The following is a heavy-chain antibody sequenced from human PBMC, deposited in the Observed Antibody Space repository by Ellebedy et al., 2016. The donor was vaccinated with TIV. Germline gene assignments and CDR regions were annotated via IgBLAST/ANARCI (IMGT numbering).Heavy chain of an antibody. CDR3: ARDPVGVGPAFDV. CDR1: GFTFRNYA. CDR2: LSRSGDST. D-gene: IGHD4-23*01. J-gene: IGHJ3*01. Sequence: PGGSLRLSCAASGFTFRNYALSWVRQAPGKGLEWVSALSRSGDSTSYADSVKGRFTISRDNAKNSVYLQMDSLRAEDTAIYYCARDPVGVGPAFDVWGQGTMVTVSS. V-gene: IGHV3-23*01.